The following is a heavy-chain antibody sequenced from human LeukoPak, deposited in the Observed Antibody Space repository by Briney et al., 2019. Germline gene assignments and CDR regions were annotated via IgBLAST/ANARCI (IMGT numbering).Heavy chain of an antibody. CDR3: AYSSDFQQH. CDR2: INHGGST. CDR1: GGSFSDYY. V-gene: IGHV4-34*01. Sequence: PSETLSLTCAVYGGSFSDYYWSSFRQPPGKGVEWIGEINHGGSTNYNPSLKSRVTISVDTSKNQFSLKLSSVTAADTAVYYCAYSSDFQQHWGQGTLVTVSS. J-gene: IGHJ1*01. D-gene: IGHD3-22*01.